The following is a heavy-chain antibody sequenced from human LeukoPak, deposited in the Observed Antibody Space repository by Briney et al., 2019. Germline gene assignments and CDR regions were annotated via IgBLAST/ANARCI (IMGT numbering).Heavy chain of an antibody. CDR3: ATNTPYCSSTSCYHY. CDR1: GFTFSSYW. D-gene: IGHD2-2*01. J-gene: IGHJ4*02. CDR2: INTDGSSP. V-gene: IGHV3-74*01. Sequence: GGSLRLSCAASGFTFSSYWMHWVRQAPGKGLEWVSCINTDGSSPTYADSVKGRFTISRDNAKNTLSLQMNSLRAEDTAVYYCATNTPYCSSTSCYHYWGQGTLVTVSS.